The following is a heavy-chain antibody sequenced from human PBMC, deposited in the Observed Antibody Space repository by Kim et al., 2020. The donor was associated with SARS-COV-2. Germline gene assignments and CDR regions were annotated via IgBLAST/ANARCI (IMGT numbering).Heavy chain of an antibody. J-gene: IGHJ1*01. CDR3: AKDCLSRSSITCPSEH. V-gene: IGHV3-23*01. Sequence: SVKGRFTISRDKSKNTLDLQMNSLRAEDTAVFYCAKDCLSRSSITCPSEHWGQGTLVTVSS. D-gene: IGHD2-2*01.